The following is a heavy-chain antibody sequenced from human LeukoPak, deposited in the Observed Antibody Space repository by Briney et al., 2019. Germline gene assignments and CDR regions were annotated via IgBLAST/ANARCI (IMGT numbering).Heavy chain of an antibody. Sequence: GTSLRLSCAASGFTFSNYGMHWVRQAPGKGLEWVAVIWYDGSSKNYADSVKGRFTISRDNSNNTLYLQMNSLRPEDTAVYYCARDWGVDSWGQGTLVTVSS. J-gene: IGHJ4*02. D-gene: IGHD3-10*01. CDR1: GFTFSNYG. CDR3: ARDWGVDS. CDR2: IWYDGSSK. V-gene: IGHV3-33*01.